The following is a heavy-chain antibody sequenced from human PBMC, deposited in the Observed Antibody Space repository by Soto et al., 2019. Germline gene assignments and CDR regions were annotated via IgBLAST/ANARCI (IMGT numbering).Heavy chain of an antibody. CDR2: FYYSENT. V-gene: IGHV4-39*01. D-gene: IGHD3-10*01. CDR3: ATHPPYGPLDH. J-gene: IGHJ4*02. Sequence: SETLSLTCTISGGSISSSSNHWFCLRYPPRKGLGWVGNFYYSENTYYNSSLKSRVIIPVDTSKNQFSLRLSFVTASETAVYYCATHPPYGPLDHWGKGALGTV. CDR1: GGSISSSSNH.